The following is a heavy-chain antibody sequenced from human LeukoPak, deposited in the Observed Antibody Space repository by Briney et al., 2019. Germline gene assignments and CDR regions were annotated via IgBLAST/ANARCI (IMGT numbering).Heavy chain of an antibody. CDR2: INHSGST. J-gene: IGHJ4*02. CDR1: GGSFSGYY. V-gene: IGHV4-34*01. D-gene: IGHD3-3*01. CDR3: AGRKRRITIFGVVIHYYFDY. Sequence: SETLSLTCAVYGGSFSGYYWSWIRQPPGKGLEWIGEINHSGSTNYNPSLKSRVTISVDTSKNQFSLKLSSVTAADTAVYYCAGRKRRITIFGVVIHYYFDYWGQGTLVTVSS.